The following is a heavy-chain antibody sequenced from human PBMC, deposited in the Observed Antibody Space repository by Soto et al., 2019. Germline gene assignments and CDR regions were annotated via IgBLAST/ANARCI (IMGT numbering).Heavy chain of an antibody. CDR3: ARHDNDSSGYNY. J-gene: IGHJ4*02. CDR2: IYYSGST. CDR1: GGSISSYY. Sequence: SETLSLTCTVSGGSISSYYWSWIRQPPGKGLEWIGYIYYSGSTNYNPSLKSRVTISVDTSKNQFSLKLSSVTAADTAVYYCARHDNDSSGYNYWGQGTLVTVSS. D-gene: IGHD3-22*01. V-gene: IGHV4-59*08.